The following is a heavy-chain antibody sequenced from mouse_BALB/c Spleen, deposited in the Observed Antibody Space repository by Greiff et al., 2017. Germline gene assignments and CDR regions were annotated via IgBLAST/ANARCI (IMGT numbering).Heavy chain of an antibody. CDR1: GFSLTGYG. V-gene: IGHV2-6-7*01. J-gene: IGHJ1*01. D-gene: IGHD2-3*01. CDR3: ARDNGYYSWYFDV. CDR2: IWGDGST. Sequence: QVQLKESGPGLVAPSQSLSITCTVSGFSLTGYGVNWVRQPPGKGLEWLGMIWGDGSTDYNSAIKSRLSISKDNSKCQVFLKMHSLKTDDTARYSCARDNGYYSWYFDVWGAGTTVTVSS.